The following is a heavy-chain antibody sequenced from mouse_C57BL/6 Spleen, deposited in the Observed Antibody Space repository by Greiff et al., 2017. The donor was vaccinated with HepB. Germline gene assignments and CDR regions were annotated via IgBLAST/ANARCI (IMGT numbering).Heavy chain of an antibody. CDR3: ARTTVVATDLDFEV. Sequence: EVKLMESGGGLVKPGGSLKLSCAASGFTFSDYGMHWVRQAPEKGLEWVAYISSGSSTIYYADTVKGRCTISRDNAKNTLFLQMTSLGSEDTAMYYCARTTVVATDLDFEVWGTGTTVTVSS. CDR2: ISSGSSTI. J-gene: IGHJ1*03. CDR1: GFTFSDYG. V-gene: IGHV5-17*01. D-gene: IGHD1-1*01.